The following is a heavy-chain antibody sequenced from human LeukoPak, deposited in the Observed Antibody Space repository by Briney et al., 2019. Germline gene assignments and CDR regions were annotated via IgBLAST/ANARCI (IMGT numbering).Heavy chain of an antibody. CDR2: ISSSSSTI. V-gene: IGHV3-48*01. Sequence: GGSLRLSCAASGFAFSSYGMTWVRQAPRKGLEWVSYISSSSSTIYYADSVKGRFTISRDNSKNTLYLQMNSLRAEDTAVYYCAKCYYDSSGYGAHYYYYYMDVWGKGTTVTVSS. J-gene: IGHJ6*03. CDR1: GFAFSSYG. D-gene: IGHD3-22*01. CDR3: AKCYYDSSGYGAHYYYYYMDV.